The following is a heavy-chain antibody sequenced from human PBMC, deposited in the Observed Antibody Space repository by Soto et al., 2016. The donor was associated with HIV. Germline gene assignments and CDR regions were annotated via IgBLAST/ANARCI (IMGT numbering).Heavy chain of an antibody. J-gene: IGHJ5*02. CDR1: GFAFGDYS. V-gene: IGHV3-21*04. CDR2: ISSTSAYI. CDR3: ARDFTIDWLDP. D-gene: IGHD2-2*01. Sequence: HLVESGGGLVKPGGSLRLSCAASGFAFGDYSMNWVRQAPGKGLEWLSYISSTSAYIYYADSLRGRFTISRDNAKNSLYLQMNSLRAEDTAVYYCARDFTIDWLDPWGQGTLVTVSS.